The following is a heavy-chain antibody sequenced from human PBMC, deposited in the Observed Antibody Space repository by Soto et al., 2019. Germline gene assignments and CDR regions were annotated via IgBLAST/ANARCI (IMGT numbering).Heavy chain of an antibody. Sequence: GGSLRLSCAASGFTFSNYATHWVRQAPGKGLEWVAVISYDGTNKYYADSVKGRFTISRDNSKNTLYLQMNSLRAEDTAVYYCARDLRIDGGRYFDYWGQGTLVTVSS. CDR2: ISYDGTNK. J-gene: IGHJ4*02. V-gene: IGHV3-30-3*01. CDR1: GFTFSNYA. CDR3: ARDLRIDGGRYFDY. D-gene: IGHD2-15*01.